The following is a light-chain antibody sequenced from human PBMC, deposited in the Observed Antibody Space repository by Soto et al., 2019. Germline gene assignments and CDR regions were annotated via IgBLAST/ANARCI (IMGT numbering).Light chain of an antibody. Sequence: DIQMTRPPSTLSASVGDRVTITCRASQSISSWLAWYQQKPGKAPKFLIYDVSSLESGVQSRFSGSGPGTEFTLTIRSLQPDDFATYYCKQYNTFWTCGQGTKVDIK. CDR3: KQYNTFWT. V-gene: IGKV1-5*01. CDR1: QSISSW. CDR2: DVS. J-gene: IGKJ1*01.